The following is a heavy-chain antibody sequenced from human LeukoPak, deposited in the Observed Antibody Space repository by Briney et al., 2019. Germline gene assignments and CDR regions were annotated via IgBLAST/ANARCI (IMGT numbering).Heavy chain of an antibody. CDR2: ISWNSGSI. Sequence: PGRSLRLSCAASGFTFDDYAMHWVRQAPGKGLEWVSGISWNSGSIGYADSVKGRFTISRDNAKNSLYLQMNSLRAGDTALYYCAKALVVVAAWGGAFDIWGQGTMVTVSS. V-gene: IGHV3-9*01. J-gene: IGHJ3*02. CDR1: GFTFDDYA. D-gene: IGHD2-15*01. CDR3: AKALVVVAAWGGAFDI.